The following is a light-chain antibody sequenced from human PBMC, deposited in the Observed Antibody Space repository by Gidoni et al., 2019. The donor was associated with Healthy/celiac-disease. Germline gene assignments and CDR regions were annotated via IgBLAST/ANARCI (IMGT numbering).Light chain of an antibody. CDR1: QSVSSY. Sequence: EIVLTQSPATLSLSPGERATLSCRASQSVSSYLAWYQQKPGQAPRLLIYDASNRATGIPARFSGSGSGTDCTLTISSLVPEDIAVYYCQQRSNWPPAVTFGQGTKLEIK. J-gene: IGKJ2*01. V-gene: IGKV3-11*01. CDR3: QQRSNWPPAVT. CDR2: DAS.